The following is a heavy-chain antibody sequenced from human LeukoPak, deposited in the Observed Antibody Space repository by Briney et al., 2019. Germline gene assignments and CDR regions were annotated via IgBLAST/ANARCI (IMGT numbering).Heavy chain of an antibody. J-gene: IGHJ5*02. D-gene: IGHD2-15*01. Sequence: PSETLSLTCAVYGGSFSAYYWSWLRQPPGEGLEWIGEISHSGTTNYNPSLKSRVTISVDTPKNQFSLNLNSVTAADTAVYYCAPVRLLQNWFDPWGHGTLVTVSS. CDR3: APVRLLQNWFDP. V-gene: IGHV4-34*01. CDR1: GGSFSAYY. CDR2: ISHSGTT.